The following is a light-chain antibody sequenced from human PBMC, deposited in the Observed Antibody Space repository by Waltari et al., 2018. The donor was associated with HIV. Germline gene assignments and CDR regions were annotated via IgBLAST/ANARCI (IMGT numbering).Light chain of an antibody. V-gene: IGLV2-14*01. CDR1: STAFTTYDS. J-gene: IGLJ3*02. CDR2: DAN. Sequence: QSALTQPASVSASLGQSLTISCITTSTAFTTYDSVPWYHHHPGKAPQLVIYDANVRPSGAPFRFSGSKSGNTASLIISDVQPEDEAHYYCSSYFSPGGLVFGGGTKLTVL. CDR3: SSYFSPGGLV.